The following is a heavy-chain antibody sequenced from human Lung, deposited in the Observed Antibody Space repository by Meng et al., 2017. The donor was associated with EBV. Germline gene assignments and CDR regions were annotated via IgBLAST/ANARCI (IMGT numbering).Heavy chain of an antibody. CDR3: ARVRSLMISSGGFPY. V-gene: IGHV3-30*09. Sequence: QVQLVESGGGVVQPGGSLTFSXAASGFSFGGYGLHWVRQAPGKGLEWVSFISHDGQNTDYAESVKGRFAISRDKSKSTMYLQMNNLRPEDTGIYYCARVRSLMISSGGFPYWGQGTLVTVSS. CDR1: GFSFGGYG. CDR2: ISHDGQNT. J-gene: IGHJ4*02. D-gene: IGHD3-16*01.